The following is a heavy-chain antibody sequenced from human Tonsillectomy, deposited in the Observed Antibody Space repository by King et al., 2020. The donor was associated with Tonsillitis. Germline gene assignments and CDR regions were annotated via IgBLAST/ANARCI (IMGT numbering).Heavy chain of an antibody. CDR2: IYPGDSDT. J-gene: IGHJ5*01. Sequence: VQLVESRAEVKKPGESLKISCKGSGYTFTSYWIGWVRQMPGKGLEWMGIIYPGDSDTRYSPSFQGQVTISADKSISTAYLQWSSLKASDTAMYYCARRNERGYSYGFNWFDSWGQGTLVTVSS. V-gene: IGHV5-51*03. CDR3: ARRNERGYSYGFNWFDS. D-gene: IGHD5-18*01. CDR1: GYTFTSYW.